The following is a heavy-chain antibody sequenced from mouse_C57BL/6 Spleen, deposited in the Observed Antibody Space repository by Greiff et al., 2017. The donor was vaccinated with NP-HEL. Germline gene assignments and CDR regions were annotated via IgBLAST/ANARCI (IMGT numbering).Heavy chain of an antibody. CDR1: GYAFSSYW. V-gene: IGHV1-80*01. J-gene: IGHJ4*01. CDR3: AREAMDY. CDR2: IYPGDGDT. Sequence: VQRVESGAELVKPGASVKISCKASGYAFSSYWMNWVKQRPGKGLEWIGQIYPGDGDTNYNGKFKGKATLTADISSSTAYMPLSSLTSEDSAVYFGAREAMDYWGQGTTVTVSS.